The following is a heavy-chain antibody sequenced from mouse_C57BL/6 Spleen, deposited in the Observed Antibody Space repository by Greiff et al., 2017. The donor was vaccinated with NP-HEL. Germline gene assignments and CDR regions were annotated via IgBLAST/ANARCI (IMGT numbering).Heavy chain of an antibody. CDR1: GFTFSDYY. J-gene: IGHJ4*01. CDR2: LSNGGGST. D-gene: IGHD2-1*01. V-gene: IGHV5-12*01. CDR3: ARLFYGIYDYAMDY. Sequence: EVQGVESGGGLVQPGGSLKLSCAASGFTFSDYYMYWVRQTPEKRLEWVAYLSNGGGSTYYPDTVKGRFTISRDNAKNTLYLQMSRLKSEDTAMYYCARLFYGIYDYAMDYWGQGTSVTVSS.